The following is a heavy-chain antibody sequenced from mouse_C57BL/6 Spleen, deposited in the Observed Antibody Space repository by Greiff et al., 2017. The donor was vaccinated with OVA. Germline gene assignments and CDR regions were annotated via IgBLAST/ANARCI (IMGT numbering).Heavy chain of an antibody. CDR1: GYTFTSYW. V-gene: IGHV1-69*01. J-gene: IGHJ1*03. CDR2: IDPADSYT. CDR3: ARRAETGYFAD. Sequence: QVQLQQPGAELVMPGASVKLSCKASGYTFTSYWMPWVKQRPGQGLEWIGEIDPADSYTNYNQKFKGKSTLTVDKSSSTAYMQLSSLTSEDSAVYYCARRAETGYFADWGTGTTVTVSS.